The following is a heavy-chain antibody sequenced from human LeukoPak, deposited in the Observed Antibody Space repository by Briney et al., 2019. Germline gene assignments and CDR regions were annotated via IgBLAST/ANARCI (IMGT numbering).Heavy chain of an antibody. V-gene: IGHV1-8*01. Sequence: ASVRVSCKASGYTFTSYDINWVRQATGQGVEWMGWMNPNSGNTGYAQKFQGRVTMTRNTSISTAYMELSSLRSEDTAVYYCAREGGVSTSRRFDPWGQGTLVTVSS. CDR3: AREGGVSTSRRFDP. CDR1: GYTFTSYD. CDR2: MNPNSGNT. D-gene: IGHD2-2*01. J-gene: IGHJ5*02.